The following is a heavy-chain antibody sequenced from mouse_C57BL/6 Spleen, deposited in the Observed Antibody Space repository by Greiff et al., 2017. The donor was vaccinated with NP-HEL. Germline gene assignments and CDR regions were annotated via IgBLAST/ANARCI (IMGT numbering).Heavy chain of an antibody. J-gene: IGHJ4*01. V-gene: IGHV1-15*01. D-gene: IGHD1-1*01. CDR2: IDPETGGP. CDR3: TRWAISSIYYYGSSYRYAMDY. Sequence: QVQLQQSGAELVRPGASVTLSCKASGYTFTGYEMHWVKQTPVHGLEWIGAIDPETGGPAYNQKFKGKAILTADKSSSTAYMELRSLTSEDSAVYYCTRWAISSIYYYGSSYRYAMDYWGQGTSVTVSS. CDR1: GYTFTGYE.